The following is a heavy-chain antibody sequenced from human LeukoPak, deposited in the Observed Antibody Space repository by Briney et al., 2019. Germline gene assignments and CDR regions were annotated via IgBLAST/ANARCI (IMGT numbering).Heavy chain of an antibody. V-gene: IGHV1-69*01. Sequence: SVKVSCKASGGTFSSYAISWVRQAPGQGLEWMGGIIPIFGTANYAQKFQGRVTITADESTSTAYMELSSLRSEDTAVYYCARDGAGPPGGYYYYYMDVWGKGTTVTISS. D-gene: IGHD1-14*01. J-gene: IGHJ6*03. CDR1: GGTFSSYA. CDR2: IIPIFGTA. CDR3: ARDGAGPPGGYYYYYMDV.